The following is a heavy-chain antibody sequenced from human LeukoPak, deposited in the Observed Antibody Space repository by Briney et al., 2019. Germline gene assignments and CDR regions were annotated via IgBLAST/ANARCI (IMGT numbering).Heavy chain of an antibody. CDR3: TTGGNVFVAGTRAFDL. V-gene: IGHV3-15*07. D-gene: IGHD6-19*01. CDR2: IKSKTEGGTT. J-gene: IGHJ3*01. Sequence: GGSLRLSCAASGFTFSNAWMNWVRQAPGKGLEWVGRIKSKTEGGTTDYAAPVKGRFTISRDDSKNTLYLQMNSLKTEDTAVYYCTTGGNVFVAGTRAFDLWGQGTMVTVSS. CDR1: GFTFSNAW.